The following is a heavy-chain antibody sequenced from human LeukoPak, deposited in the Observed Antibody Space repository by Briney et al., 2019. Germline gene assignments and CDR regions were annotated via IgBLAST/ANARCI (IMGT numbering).Heavy chain of an antibody. D-gene: IGHD3-3*01. CDR1: GFTFTDHY. J-gene: IGHJ5*02. V-gene: IGHV3-11*04. CDR2: ISSSSSTI. CDR3: ARDSITIFGVVTS. Sequence: GGSLRLSCAASGFTFTDHYMSWVRQAPGKGLEWVSYISSSSSTIYYADSVKGRFTISRDNAKNSLYLQMNSLRVEDTAVYYCARDSITIFGVVTSWGQGTLVTVSS.